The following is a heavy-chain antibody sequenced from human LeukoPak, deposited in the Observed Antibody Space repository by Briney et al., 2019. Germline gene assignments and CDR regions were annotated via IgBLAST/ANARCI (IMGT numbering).Heavy chain of an antibody. V-gene: IGHV3-7*01. J-gene: IGHJ4*02. CDR2: IKQDGSEK. CDR3: ARSDDFWSGPFDY. CDR1: GFTLSGYW. D-gene: IGHD3-3*01. Sequence: GGSLRLSCAVSGFTLSGYWMSWVRQAPGKGLEWVANIKQDGSEKYYVDSVKGRFTISRDNAKNSLYLQMNSLRAEDTAVYYCARSDDFWSGPFDYWGQGTLVTVSS.